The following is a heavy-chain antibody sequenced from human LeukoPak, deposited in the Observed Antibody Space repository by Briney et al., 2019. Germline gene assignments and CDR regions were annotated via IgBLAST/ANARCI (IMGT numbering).Heavy chain of an antibody. J-gene: IGHJ5*02. CDR2: IYTSGST. D-gene: IGHD6-13*01. Sequence: PSETLSLTCTVSGGSISSYYWSWIRQPAGKGLEWIGRIYTSGSTNYNPSLKSRVTMSVDTSKNQFSLKLSSVTAADTAVYYCARGFSSWYVTTSNTVGWFDPWGQGTLVTVSS. CDR3: ARGFSSWYVTTSNTVGWFDP. CDR1: GGSISSYY. V-gene: IGHV4-4*07.